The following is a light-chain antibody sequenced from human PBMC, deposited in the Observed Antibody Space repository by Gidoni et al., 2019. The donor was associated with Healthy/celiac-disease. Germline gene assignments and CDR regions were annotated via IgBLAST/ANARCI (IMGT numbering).Light chain of an antibody. CDR2: SNN. CDR3: AAWDDSLNGVV. Sequence: QSVLTQPPSASVTPWHRVTIACSGSSSNIGSNTVNWYQQLPGTAPKLLIYSNNQRPSGVPDRFSGSKSGTSASLAISGLQSEDEADYYCAAWDDSLNGVVFGGGTKLTVL. J-gene: IGLJ2*01. CDR1: SSNIGSNT. V-gene: IGLV1-44*01.